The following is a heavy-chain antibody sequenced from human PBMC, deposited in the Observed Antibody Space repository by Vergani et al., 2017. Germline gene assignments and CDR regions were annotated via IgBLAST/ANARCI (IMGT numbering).Heavy chain of an antibody. D-gene: IGHD1-26*01. J-gene: IGHJ4*02. CDR3: AKGSRVGAPGEYYFDY. CDR2: ISYDGSNK. CDR1: GFTFSSYG. V-gene: IGHV3-30*18. Sequence: QVQLVESGGGVVQPGRSLRLSCAASGFTFSSYGMHWVRQAPGKGLEWVAVISYDGSNKYYADSVKGRFTISRDNSKNTLYLQMNSLRAEDTAVYYCAKGSRVGAPGEYYFDYWGQGTLVTVSS.